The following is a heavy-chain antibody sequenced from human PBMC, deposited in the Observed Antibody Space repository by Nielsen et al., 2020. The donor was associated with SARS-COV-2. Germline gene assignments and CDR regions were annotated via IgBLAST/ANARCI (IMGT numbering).Heavy chain of an antibody. V-gene: IGHV3-7*01. CDR3: ARNRGVHY. J-gene: IGHJ4*02. D-gene: IGHD3-16*02. CDR2: IKEDGSEK. Sequence: GESLKISCAASGFTFSDSWMTWVRQAPGKGLEWVANIKEDGSEKFYVDSVKGRFTITRDNAEDTLYLQMNNLRAEDTAVYYCARNRGVHYWGQGTLVTVSS. CDR1: GFTFSDSW.